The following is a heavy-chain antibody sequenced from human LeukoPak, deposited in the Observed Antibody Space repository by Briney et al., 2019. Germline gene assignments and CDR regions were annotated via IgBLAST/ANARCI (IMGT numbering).Heavy chain of an antibody. J-gene: IGHJ4*02. V-gene: IGHV1-2*06. CDR3: ARDLVHGDDFDY. D-gene: IGHD4-17*01. CDR1: GYTFTDYY. CDR2: INPNSGGT. Sequence: ASVKVSFKASGYTFTDYYMHWVRQAPGQGLEWMGRINPNSGGTNYAQKFQGRVTMTRDTSISTAYMELSRLRSDDTAVYYCARDLVHGDDFDYWGQGTLVTVSS.